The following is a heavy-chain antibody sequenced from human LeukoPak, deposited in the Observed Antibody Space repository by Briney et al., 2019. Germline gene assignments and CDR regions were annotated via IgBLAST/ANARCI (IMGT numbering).Heavy chain of an antibody. CDR2: INPNSGGT. D-gene: IGHD1-26*01. CDR3: AREVARSGSYFDY. Sequence: ASVKVSCKASGYTFTGYYMHWLRQAPGQGLEWMGRINPNSGGTSYAQKFQGGVTMTRDTSISTAYMELSSLTSDDTAVYYCAREVARSGSYFDYWGQGTLVTVSS. V-gene: IGHV1-2*06. CDR1: GYTFTGYY. J-gene: IGHJ4*02.